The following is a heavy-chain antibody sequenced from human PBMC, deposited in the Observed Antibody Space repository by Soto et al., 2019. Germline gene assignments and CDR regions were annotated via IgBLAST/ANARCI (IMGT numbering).Heavy chain of an antibody. CDR1: GFTFSHYA. CDR3: AKVISYYQVDGFDI. CDR2: ALGSGRGT. Sequence: EEQLLESGGDLVQPGGSLRLSCASSGFTFSHYAMSWVRQAPGKGLEWVYAALGSGRGTYYTDSVKGRFTTSRDNSKNPLDLQMSSLRAEDTATYYCAKVISYYQVDGFDIWGQGTMVTVSS. J-gene: IGHJ3*02. D-gene: IGHD1-26*01. V-gene: IGHV3-23*01.